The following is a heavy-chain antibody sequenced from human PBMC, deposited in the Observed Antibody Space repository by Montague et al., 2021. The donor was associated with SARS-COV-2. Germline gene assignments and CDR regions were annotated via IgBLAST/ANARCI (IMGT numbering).Heavy chain of an antibody. Sequence: SETLSLTCTVSDDSINNKTYFWDWIRQPPGKGLEWIGSIHYRGSTHYNPSLKSRLTISVDTSRNQFSLKLSSVTVADTAVYFCARTTVVTPYYYYAMDVWGQGTTVTVSS. J-gene: IGHJ6*02. CDR1: DDSINNKTYF. CDR2: IHYRGST. CDR3: ARTTVVTPYYYYAMDV. D-gene: IGHD4-23*01. V-gene: IGHV4-39*01.